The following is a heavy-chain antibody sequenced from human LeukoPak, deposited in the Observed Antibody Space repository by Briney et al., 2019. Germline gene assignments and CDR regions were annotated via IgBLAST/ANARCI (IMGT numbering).Heavy chain of an antibody. CDR3: ASSRRSGGSYGSECFQH. J-gene: IGHJ1*01. D-gene: IGHD1-26*01. Sequence: SETLSLTCAVYGGSFSGYYWSWIRQPPGKGLEWIGEINHSGSTNYNPSLKSRVTISVDTSKNQFSLKLSSVTAADTAVYYCASSRRSGGSYGSECFQHWGQGTLVTVSS. CDR2: INHSGST. V-gene: IGHV4-34*01. CDR1: GGSFSGYY.